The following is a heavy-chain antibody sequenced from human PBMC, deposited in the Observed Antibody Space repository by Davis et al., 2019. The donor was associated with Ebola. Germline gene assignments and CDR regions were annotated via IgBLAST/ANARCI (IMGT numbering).Heavy chain of an antibody. CDR2: ISGDGGST. D-gene: IGHD6-6*01. CDR1: GFTFDDYA. CDR3: AKADANSRSSLFHYFYYGMDV. J-gene: IGHJ6*02. V-gene: IGHV3-43*02. Sequence: PGGSLRLSCAASGFTFDDYAMHWVRQAPGKDLKWVSIISGDGGSTYYADSVKGRFTISRDNSKNSLYLQMNSLRTEDTALYYCAKADANSRSSLFHYFYYGMDVLGQGTAVTVPS.